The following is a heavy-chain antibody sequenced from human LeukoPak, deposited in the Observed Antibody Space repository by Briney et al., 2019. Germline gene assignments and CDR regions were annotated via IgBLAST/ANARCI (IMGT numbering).Heavy chain of an antibody. CDR2: VNRDGSET. CDR1: GFALSSHW. J-gene: IGHJ4*02. V-gene: IGHV3-7*01. Sequence: TGGSLRLSCAASGFALSSHWMTWVRQVPGRGPEWVANVNRDGSETYYLDSVKGRFTISKDNAKNSLYLQMNSLRAEDTAVYYCASPYSGTYSYFDYWGQGTLVTVSS. CDR3: ASPYSGTYSYFDY. D-gene: IGHD1-26*01.